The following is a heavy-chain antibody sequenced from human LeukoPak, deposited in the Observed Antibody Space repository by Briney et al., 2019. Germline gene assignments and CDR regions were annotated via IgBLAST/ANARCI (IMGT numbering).Heavy chain of an antibody. CDR2: IIPIFGTA. V-gene: IGHV1-69*06. D-gene: IGHD3-16*02. J-gene: IGHJ5*02. Sequence: ASVKVSCKASGGTFSSYAISWVRQAPGQGLEWMGGIIPIFGTANYAQKFQGRVTITADKSTSTAYMELGSLRSEDTAVYYCARVVSPDYGYVWGSYRGNWFDPWGQGTLVTVSS. CDR3: ARVVSPDYGYVWGSYRGNWFDP. CDR1: GGTFSSYA.